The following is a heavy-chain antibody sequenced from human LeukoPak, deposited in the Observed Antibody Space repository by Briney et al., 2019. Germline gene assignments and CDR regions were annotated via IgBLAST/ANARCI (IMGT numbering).Heavy chain of an antibody. V-gene: IGHV3-23*01. D-gene: IGHD4-17*01. CDR3: ARGLRATVTTFDY. CDR2: ISGSGGST. CDR1: GFTFSSYG. J-gene: IGHJ4*02. Sequence: GGSLRLSCAASGFTFSSYGMSWVRQAPGKGLEWVSAISGSGGSTYYADSVKGRFTISRDNAKNSLYLQMNSLRAEDTAVYYCARGLRATVTTFDYWGQGTLVTVSS.